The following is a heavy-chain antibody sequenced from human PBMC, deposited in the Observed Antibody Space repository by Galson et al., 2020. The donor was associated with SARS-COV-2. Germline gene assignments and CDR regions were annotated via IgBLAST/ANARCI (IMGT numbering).Heavy chain of an antibody. CDR1: GFTFSSYS. Sequence: GESLKISCAASGFTFSSYSMNWVRQAPGKGLEWVSYISSSSTIYYADSVKGRFTISRDNAKNSLYLQMNSLRAEDTAVYYCAGESNWIAALDYWGQGTLVTVSS. CDR3: AGESNWIAALDY. J-gene: IGHJ4*02. V-gene: IGHV3-48*04. CDR2: ISSSSTI. D-gene: IGHD6-6*01.